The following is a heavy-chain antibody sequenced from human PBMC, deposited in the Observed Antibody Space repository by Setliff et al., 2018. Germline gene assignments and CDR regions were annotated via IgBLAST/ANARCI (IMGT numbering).Heavy chain of an antibody. J-gene: IGHJ4*02. Sequence: GGSLRLSCTASGWSYINDWVSWVRQAPGKGLEWLASINPHGSEKYYADSVKGRFTISRDNAKNSLSLQMNNLRTEDTAVYYCFGAGTCSYWGQGTLVTVSS. CDR1: GWSYINDW. V-gene: IGHV3-7*01. CDR3: FGAGTCSY. CDR2: INPHGSEK. D-gene: IGHD3-10*01.